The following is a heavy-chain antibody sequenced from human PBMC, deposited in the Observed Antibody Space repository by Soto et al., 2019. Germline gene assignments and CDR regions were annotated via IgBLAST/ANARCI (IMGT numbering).Heavy chain of an antibody. D-gene: IGHD2-15*01. CDR2: ISGSGGST. CDR1: GFTFSSYA. Sequence: EVQLLESGGGLVQPGGSLRLSCAASGFTFSSYAMSWVRQAPGKGLEWVSAISGSGGSTYYADSVKGRFTISRDNSKNTLYLQMNSLRAEDTAVYYCAKNVDIVVVVAATGFFDYWGQGTLVTVSS. V-gene: IGHV3-23*01. CDR3: AKNVDIVVVVAATGFFDY. J-gene: IGHJ4*02.